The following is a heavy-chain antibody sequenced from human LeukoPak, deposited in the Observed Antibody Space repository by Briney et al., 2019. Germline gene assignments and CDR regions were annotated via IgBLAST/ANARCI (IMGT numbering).Heavy chain of an antibody. J-gene: IGHJ6*03. CDR2: IIPIFGTA. CDR1: VGTFSSYA. Sequence: SVKVSCKASVGTFSSYAISWVRQAPGQGLEWMGGIIPIFGTANYAQKFQGRVTMTADESTSTAYMELSSLRSEDTAVYYCARALLLTHYYYYYMDVWGKGTTVTVSS. CDR3: ARALLLTHYYYYYMDV. D-gene: IGHD4/OR15-4a*01. V-gene: IGHV1-69*13.